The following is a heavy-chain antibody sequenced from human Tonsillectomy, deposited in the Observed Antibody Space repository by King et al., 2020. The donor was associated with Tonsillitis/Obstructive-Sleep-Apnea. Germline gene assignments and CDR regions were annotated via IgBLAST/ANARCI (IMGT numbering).Heavy chain of an antibody. V-gene: IGHV3-74*01. CDR1: GITFSSYW. CDR3: ARDPWGGSYY. CDR2: INSDGSST. D-gene: IGHD1-26*01. J-gene: IGHJ4*02. Sequence: VQLVESGGDLVQPGGSLRLSCVASGITFSSYWMHWVRHAPGQGLVWVSRINSDGSSTRYADSVKGRFTISSDNAKNTLYLQMNRRRAEDTAVYYCARDPWGGSYYWGQGTLVTVSS.